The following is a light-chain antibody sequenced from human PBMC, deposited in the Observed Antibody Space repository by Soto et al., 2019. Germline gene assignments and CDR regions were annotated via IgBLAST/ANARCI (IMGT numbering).Light chain of an antibody. Sequence: EIGVTQSPSTLSVSTGERATLSCRASQSVSSNLAWYQQKPGKAPRLLIYGASTRATGIPARFSGSGSGTELTLTISSLQSEDFAVYYCQQYNNWPPITFGQGTRLAI. J-gene: IGKJ5*01. CDR2: GAS. CDR1: QSVSSN. V-gene: IGKV3D-15*01. CDR3: QQYNNWPPIT.